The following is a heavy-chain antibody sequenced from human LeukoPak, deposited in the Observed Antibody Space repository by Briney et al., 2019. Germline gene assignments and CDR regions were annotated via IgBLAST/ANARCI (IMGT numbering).Heavy chain of an antibody. D-gene: IGHD2-15*01. CDR3: ARVGSGHFDY. CDR1: GGSTCSYY. Sequence: SETLSLTCTVSGGSTCSYYWSWIRQPPGKGLEWIGYVYYSGNTNYNPSLKSRVTISVDTSKNQFSLNLRSVTAADTAVYYCARVGSGHFDYWGQGTLVTVSS. CDR2: VYYSGNT. V-gene: IGHV4-59*01. J-gene: IGHJ4*02.